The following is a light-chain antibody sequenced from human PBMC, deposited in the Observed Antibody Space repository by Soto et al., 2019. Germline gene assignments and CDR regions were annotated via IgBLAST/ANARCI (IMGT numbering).Light chain of an antibody. J-gene: IGLJ1*01. CDR3: CSYAGSSTLYV. CDR1: SSDVGSYNL. CDR2: EVS. V-gene: IGLV2-23*02. Sequence: QSLLTQPASVSGSPGQSITISCTGTSSDVGSYNLVSWYQQHPGKAPKLMIYEVSQRPSGVSNRFPGSKSGNTASLTISGLQAEDEADYYCCSYAGSSTLYVFGTGTKVTVL.